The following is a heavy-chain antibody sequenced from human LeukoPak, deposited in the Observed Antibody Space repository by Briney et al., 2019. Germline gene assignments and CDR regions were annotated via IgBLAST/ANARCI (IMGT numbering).Heavy chain of an antibody. CDR3: ASQLEVNAFDI. J-gene: IGHJ3*02. CDR1: GYTFTSYG. D-gene: IGHD1-1*01. Sequence: GASVKVSCKASGYTFTSYGISWVRQAPGQGLEWMGWISTYNGHTNYARKVQGRVTMTTDTSTSTAYMELRSLRSDDTAVYYCASQLEVNAFDIWGQGTMVTVSS. CDR2: ISTYNGHT. V-gene: IGHV1-18*01.